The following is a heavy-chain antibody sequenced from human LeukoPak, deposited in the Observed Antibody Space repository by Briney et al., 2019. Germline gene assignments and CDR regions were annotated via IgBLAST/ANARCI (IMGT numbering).Heavy chain of an antibody. J-gene: IGHJ4*02. CDR3: ARDKSTGSSWYYFDY. V-gene: IGHV1-46*01. D-gene: IGHD6-13*01. CDR2: INPSGGST. CDR1: GYTFTSYY. Sequence: GASVKVSCKASGYTFTSYYMHWVRQAPGQGLEWMGIINPSGGSTSYAQKFQGRVTMTRDTSTSTDYMELSSLRSEDTAVYYCARDKSTGSSWYYFDYWGQGTLVTVSS.